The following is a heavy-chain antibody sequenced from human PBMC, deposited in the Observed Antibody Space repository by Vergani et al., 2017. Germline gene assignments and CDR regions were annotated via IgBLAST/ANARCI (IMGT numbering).Heavy chain of an antibody. D-gene: IGHD4-11*01. CDR1: GGSFTSYH. J-gene: IGHJ6*03. V-gene: IGHV4-34*01. CDR2: IDHTGRP. CDR3: ARVNTETNGHLYYYYYMDV. Sequence: QVQLQQWGGGLLKPSETLSLTCVVNGGSFTSYHWTWIRQSPGEGLEWVGDIDHTGRPDYNPSLKIRLTMSVDQSRNQFSLTLKSVTATDTAIYFCARVNTETNGHLYYYYYMDVWGQGTAVTVS.